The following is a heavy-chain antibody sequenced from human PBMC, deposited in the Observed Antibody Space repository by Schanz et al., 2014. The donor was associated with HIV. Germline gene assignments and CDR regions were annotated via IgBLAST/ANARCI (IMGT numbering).Heavy chain of an antibody. V-gene: IGHV3-11*01. CDR1: GFTVSNNY. CDR2: ISGSSSTI. J-gene: IGHJ4*02. D-gene: IGHD1-26*01. Sequence: VQLVESGGGLIQPGGSLRLSCAASGFTVSNNYMSWVRQAPGKGLEWISYISGSSSTIYYAGSVKGRFTISRDNAKNSLYLQMNSLRAEDTAVYYCARVPYSGSYEYYFDYWGQGTLVTVSS. CDR3: ARVPYSGSYEYYFDY.